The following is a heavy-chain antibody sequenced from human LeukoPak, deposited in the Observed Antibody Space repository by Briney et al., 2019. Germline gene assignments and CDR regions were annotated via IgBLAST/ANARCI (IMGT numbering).Heavy chain of an antibody. CDR2: IIPIFGTA. CDR3: ARALRGYSGYDEGGFDY. J-gene: IGHJ4*02. Sequence: VASVKVSCKASGGTFSSYAISWVRQAPGQGLEWMGGIIPIFGTANYAQKFQGRATITADESPSTAYMELSSLRSEDTAVYYCARALRGYSGYDEGGFDYWGQGTLVTVSS. D-gene: IGHD5-12*01. CDR1: GGTFSSYA. V-gene: IGHV1-69*13.